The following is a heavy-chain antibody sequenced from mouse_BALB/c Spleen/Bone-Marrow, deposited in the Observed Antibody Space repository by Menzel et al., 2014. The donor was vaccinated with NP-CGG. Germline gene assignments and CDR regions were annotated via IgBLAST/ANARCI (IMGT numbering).Heavy chain of an antibody. V-gene: IGHV2-9*02. CDR1: GFPLTTYG. J-gene: IGHJ2*01. D-gene: IGHD4-1*01. Sequence: VKLVESGPGLGPPSQSLSITCTVSGFPLTTYGVHWVRQPPGKGLEWLGVKWAGGSTNYNSALMSRLSISKDNSKSQVFLKMNSLQTDDTAMYYCARDRTGSGFDYWGQGTTLTVSS. CDR3: ARDRTGSGFDY. CDR2: KWAGGST.